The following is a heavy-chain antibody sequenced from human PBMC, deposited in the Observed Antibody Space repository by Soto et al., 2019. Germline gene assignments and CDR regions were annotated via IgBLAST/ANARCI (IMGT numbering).Heavy chain of an antibody. CDR3: AKAPIVVVPAAPYAFDI. D-gene: IGHD2-2*01. V-gene: IGHV3-23*01. CDR2: ISGSGGST. Sequence: PGGSLRLSCAASVFTFSSYAMSWVRQAPGKGLEWVSAISGSGGSTYYADSVKGRFTISRDNSKNTLYLQMNSLRAEDTAVYYCAKAPIVVVPAAPYAFDIWGQGTMVTVSS. J-gene: IGHJ3*02. CDR1: VFTFSSYA.